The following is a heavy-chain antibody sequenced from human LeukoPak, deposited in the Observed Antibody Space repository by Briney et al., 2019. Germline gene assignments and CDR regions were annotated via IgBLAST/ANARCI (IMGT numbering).Heavy chain of an antibody. CDR1: GGSFSDYY. V-gene: IGHV4-34*01. CDR2: INHSGST. CDR3: ATSIAARSKFDY. Sequence: SETLSLTCAVYGGSFSDYYWSWIRQPPGKGLEWIGEINHSGSTNYNPSLKSRVTISVDTSKNQFSLKLSSVTAADTAVYYCATSIAARSKFDYWGQGTLVTVSS. D-gene: IGHD6-6*01. J-gene: IGHJ4*02.